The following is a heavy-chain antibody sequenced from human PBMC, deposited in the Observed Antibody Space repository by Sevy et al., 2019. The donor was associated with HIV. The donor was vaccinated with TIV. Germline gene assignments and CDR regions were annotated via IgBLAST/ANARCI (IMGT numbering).Heavy chain of an antibody. CDR1: GGSISSYY. CDR3: ARFYCSGGSCYSDAFDI. D-gene: IGHD2-15*01. CDR2: IYYSGST. V-gene: IGHV4-59*01. Sequence: SETLSLTCTVSGGSISSYYWSWIRQPPGKGLEWIGYIYYSGSTNYNPSLKSRVTISVDTSKNQFSLKLSSVTAADTAVYYCARFYCSGGSCYSDAFDIWGQGTIVTVSS. J-gene: IGHJ3*02.